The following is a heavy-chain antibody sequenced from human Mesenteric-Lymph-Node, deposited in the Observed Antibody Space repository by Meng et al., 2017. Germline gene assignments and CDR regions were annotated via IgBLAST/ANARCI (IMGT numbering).Heavy chain of an antibody. D-gene: IGHD2-2*01. J-gene: IGHJ3*02. Sequence: ASVKVSCKASGYTFTSYYMHWVRQAPGQGLEWMGIINPSGGSTSYAQKFQGRVTMTRDTSTSTVYMEPSSLRSEDTAVYYCARDPAPYDAFDIWGQGTMVTVSS. CDR3: ARDPAPYDAFDI. CDR2: INPSGGST. CDR1: GYTFTSYY. V-gene: IGHV1-46*01.